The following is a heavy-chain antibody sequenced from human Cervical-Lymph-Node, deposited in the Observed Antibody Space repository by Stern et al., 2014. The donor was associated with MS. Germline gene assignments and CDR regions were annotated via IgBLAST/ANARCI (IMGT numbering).Heavy chain of an antibody. D-gene: IGHD6-19*01. CDR3: ARKEQWLGTFDY. V-gene: IGHV2-5*02. CDR1: GFSLSTSGVG. CDR2: IYWDEYK. Sequence: ESGPTLVKPTQTLTLTCTFSGFSLSTSGVGVGWIRQPPGKALEWLALIYWDEYKRSTPSLKSRLPITKDTSKNQVVLTMTNMDPVDTATYYCARKEQWLGTFDYWGQGTLVTVSS. J-gene: IGHJ4*02.